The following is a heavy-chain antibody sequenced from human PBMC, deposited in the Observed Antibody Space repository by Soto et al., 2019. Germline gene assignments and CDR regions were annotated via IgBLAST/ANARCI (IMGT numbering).Heavy chain of an antibody. CDR3: AKDSSSGYYFDY. CDR2: ISGSGGST. Sequence: PGGSLRLPCAASGFTFSSYAMSWVRKAPGKGLEWVSAISGSGGSTYYADSVKGRFTISRDNSKNTRYLQMNSLRAEDTAVYYCAKDSSSGYYFDYWGQGTLVTVSS. J-gene: IGHJ4*02. CDR1: GFTFSSYA. D-gene: IGHD3-22*01. V-gene: IGHV3-23*01.